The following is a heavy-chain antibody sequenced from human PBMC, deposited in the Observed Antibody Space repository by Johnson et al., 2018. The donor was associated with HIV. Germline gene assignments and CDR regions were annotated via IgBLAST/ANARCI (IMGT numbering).Heavy chain of an antibody. J-gene: IGHJ3*02. CDR1: GFTFSSYG. D-gene: IGHD6-19*01. CDR3: AKRVSGWNFGVDAFDI. CDR2: IPNDGSNE. V-gene: IGHV3-30*02. Sequence: QMQLVESGGGVVQPGGSLRLSCAASGFTFSSYGMHWVRQAPGKGLEWVAFIPNDGSNEYYADSVKGRFTISRDNSENTLYLQMNSLRAEDTAVFYCAKRVSGWNFGVDAFDIWGQGTMVTVSS.